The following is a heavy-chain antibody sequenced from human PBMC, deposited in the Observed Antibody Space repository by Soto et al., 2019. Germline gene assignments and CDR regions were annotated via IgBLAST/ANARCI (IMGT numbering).Heavy chain of an antibody. V-gene: IGHV4-4*07. CDR2: IYTSGST. D-gene: IGHD3-10*01. Sequence: SETLSLTCTVSGGSISSYYWSWIRQPAGKGLEWIGRIYTSGSTNYNPSLKSRVTMSVDTSKNQVSLKLSSVTAADTAVYYCARVGVTMVRGVITVWFDPWGQGTLVTVSS. CDR3: ARVGVTMVRGVITVWFDP. J-gene: IGHJ5*02. CDR1: GGSISSYY.